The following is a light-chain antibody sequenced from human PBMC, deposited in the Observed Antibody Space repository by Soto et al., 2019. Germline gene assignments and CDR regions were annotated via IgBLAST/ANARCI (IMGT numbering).Light chain of an antibody. CDR1: QSVTSSY. CDR3: QQYGSTPPA. Sequence: ENVLTQSPGTLSLSPGERATLSCRASQSVTSSYLAWYQRKPGQAPRLLIFAASTRATGIPDRFSGSGSGTDVTLTISRLEPEDFAVYYCQQYGSTPPAFGEGTKVEIQ. CDR2: AAS. V-gene: IGKV3-20*01. J-gene: IGKJ2*01.